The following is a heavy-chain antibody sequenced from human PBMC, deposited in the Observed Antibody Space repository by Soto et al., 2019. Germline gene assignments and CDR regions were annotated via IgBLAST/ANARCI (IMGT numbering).Heavy chain of an antibody. Sequence: QVQLVESGGGVVQPGRSLRLSCVASGFTFTSSMHWVRQAPGKGLEWVAVVWFDGNNKYYADSVKGRFTISRDNSKNQLYLQMNSLRVEDTAVYYCVRGAPRYDSSGTNFDYWGQGTLVTVSS. CDR2: VWFDGNNK. CDR3: VRGAPRYDSSGTNFDY. D-gene: IGHD3-22*01. V-gene: IGHV3-33*01. CDR1: GFTFTSS. J-gene: IGHJ4*02.